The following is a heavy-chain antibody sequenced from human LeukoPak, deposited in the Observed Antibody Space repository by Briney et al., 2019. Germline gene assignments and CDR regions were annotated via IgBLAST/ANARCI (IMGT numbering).Heavy chain of an antibody. CDR1: GYTFTGYY. Sequence: GASVKVSCKASGYTFTGYYMHWVRQAPGQGLEWMGWINPNSGGTNYAQKFQGRVTMTRDTSISTAYMELSRLRSDDTAVYYCARDEIRFLERLPPYHWFDPWGQGTLVTVSS. CDR3: ARDEIRFLERLPPYHWFDP. V-gene: IGHV1-2*02. J-gene: IGHJ5*02. CDR2: INPNSGGT. D-gene: IGHD3-3*01.